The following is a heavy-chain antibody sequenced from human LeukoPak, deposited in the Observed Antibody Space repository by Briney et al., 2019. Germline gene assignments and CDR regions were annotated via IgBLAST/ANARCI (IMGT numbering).Heavy chain of an antibody. V-gene: IGHV3-48*01. Sequence: GGSLRLSCAASGFTFSSYSMNWVRQAPGKGLEWVSYISSSSSTIYYADSVKGRFTISRDNAKNSLYLQMNSLRAEDTAVYYCARKHYYDSKGSFDYWGQGTLVTVSS. CDR3: ARKHYYDSKGSFDY. D-gene: IGHD3-22*01. J-gene: IGHJ4*02. CDR2: ISSSSSTI. CDR1: GFTFSSYS.